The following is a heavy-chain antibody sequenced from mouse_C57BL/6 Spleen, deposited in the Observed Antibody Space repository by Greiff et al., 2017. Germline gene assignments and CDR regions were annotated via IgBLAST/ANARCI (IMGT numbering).Heavy chain of an antibody. CDR1: GYSFTDYN. Sequence: VHVKQSGPELVKPGASVKISCKASGYSFTDYNMNWVKQSHGKSLEWIGVINPNYGTTSYNQKFKGKATLTVDQSSSTAYMQLNSLTSEDSAVYYCARSYYSNSYAMDYWGQGTSVTVSS. CDR3: ARSYYSNSYAMDY. D-gene: IGHD2-5*01. CDR2: INPNYGTT. V-gene: IGHV1-39*01. J-gene: IGHJ4*01.